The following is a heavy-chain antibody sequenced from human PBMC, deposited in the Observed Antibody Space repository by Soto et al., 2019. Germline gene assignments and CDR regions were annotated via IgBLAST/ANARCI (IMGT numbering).Heavy chain of an antibody. D-gene: IGHD6-19*01. CDR1: GFTFSAVD. Sequence: QVQLEESGGGLVKPGGSLRLSCAASGFTFSAVDMSWIRQAPNKGLEYISYISSRGTPANYAVSVTGRFTISRDNAMNSLYLQTNSLRAEDTAVYYCARDRGAVTGQYFDYWGQGALVTVSS. V-gene: IGHV3-11*05. CDR2: ISSRGTPA. CDR3: ARDRGAVTGQYFDY. J-gene: IGHJ4*02.